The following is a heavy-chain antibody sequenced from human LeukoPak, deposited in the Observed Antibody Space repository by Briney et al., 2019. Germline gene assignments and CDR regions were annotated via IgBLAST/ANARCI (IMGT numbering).Heavy chain of an antibody. J-gene: IGHJ4*02. V-gene: IGHV4-59*08. D-gene: IGHD1-26*01. CDR3: ARHQSKWELRHLDY. CDR1: GGSISSYY. CDR2: IYYSGST. Sequence: SETLSLTCTVSGGSISSYYWSWIRQPPGKGLEWIGYIYYSGSTNYNPSLKSRVTISVDTSKHQFSLKLSSVTAADTAVYYCARHQSKWELRHLDYWGQGTLVTVSS.